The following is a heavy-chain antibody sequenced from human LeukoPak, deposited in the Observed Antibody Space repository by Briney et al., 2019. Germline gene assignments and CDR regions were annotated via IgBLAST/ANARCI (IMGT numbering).Heavy chain of an antibody. CDR3: ASKSSDHGELRFDY. CDR1: GGSISSYY. V-gene: IGHV4-59*01. J-gene: IGHJ4*02. CDR2: IYYTGTT. Sequence: SETLSLTCTVSGGSISSYYWSWIRQHPGKGLEWIGYIYYTGTTNYNPSLKSRVTISVDTSKNQFSLRLSSVTAADTAVYYCASKSSDHGELRFDYWGQGTLVTVSS. D-gene: IGHD4-17*01.